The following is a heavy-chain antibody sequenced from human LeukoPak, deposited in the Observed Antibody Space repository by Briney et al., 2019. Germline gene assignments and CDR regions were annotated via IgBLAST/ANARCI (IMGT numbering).Heavy chain of an antibody. D-gene: IGHD2-2*01. CDR2: IDPSDSYT. V-gene: IGHV5-10-1*01. J-gene: IGHJ5*02. CDR1: GYSLTSYW. Sequence: LGESLKISCKGSGYSLTSYWISWVRQTPGKGLEWMGRIDPSDSYTNYSPSFQGHVTISADKSISTAYLQWSSLKASDTAMYYCARHGGYCSSTSCYGIGWFDPWGQGTLVTVSS. CDR3: ARHGGYCSSTSCYGIGWFDP.